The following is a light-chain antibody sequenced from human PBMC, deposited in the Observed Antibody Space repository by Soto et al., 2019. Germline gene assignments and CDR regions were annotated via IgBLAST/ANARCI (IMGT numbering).Light chain of an antibody. CDR2: GVS. CDR3: QQDSSSQWK. J-gene: IGKJ1*01. V-gene: IGKV3-20*01. CDR1: QSVSSSY. Sequence: DIVWTQSPGTLSLSPGERATLYCRASQSVSSSYLAWYQQKPGQAPRLLIYGVSSRATGIPDRFSGSGSGTDFTLTISRLEPEDFAVYYCQQDSSSQWKFGQGTKVEIK.